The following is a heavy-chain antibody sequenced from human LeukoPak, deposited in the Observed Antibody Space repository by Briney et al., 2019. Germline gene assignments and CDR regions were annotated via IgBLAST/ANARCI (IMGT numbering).Heavy chain of an antibody. V-gene: IGHV3-9*01. D-gene: IGHD1-1*01. CDR1: GFTFDDYA. CDR3: AKGGRRITTAYNWFDP. Sequence: GGSLRLSCAASGFTFDDYAMHWVRQAPGKGLEWVSGINWNSGKIACADSVKGRFTISRDNAKNSVHLQMNTLRVEDTALYYRAKGGRRITTAYNWFDPGGQGTLVTVSA. J-gene: IGHJ5*02. CDR2: INWNSGKI.